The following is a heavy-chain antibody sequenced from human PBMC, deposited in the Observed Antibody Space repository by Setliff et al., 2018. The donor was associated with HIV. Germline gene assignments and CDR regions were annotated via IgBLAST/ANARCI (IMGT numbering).Heavy chain of an antibody. Sequence: LRLSCAASGFTFSGSAVNWVRQASGKGLEWVGRIRSKSHSYATAYAASLKGRFTISRDDSKNTAFLQMNSLKTEDTAVYFCSSDEWEVHIPGYYFDYWGQGTLVTVSS. J-gene: IGHJ4*02. CDR1: GFTFSGSA. CDR2: IRSKSHSYAT. CDR3: SSDEWEVHIPGYYFDY. D-gene: IGHD1-26*01. V-gene: IGHV3-73*01.